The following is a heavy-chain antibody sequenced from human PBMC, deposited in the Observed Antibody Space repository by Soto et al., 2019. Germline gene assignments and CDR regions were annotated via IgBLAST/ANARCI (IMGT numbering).Heavy chain of an antibody. CDR1: GFTFGDYY. V-gene: IGHV3-11*01. D-gene: IGHD2-21*02. J-gene: IGHJ4*02. CDR2: ISTSGTTI. Sequence: QVQLVESGGGLVKPGGSLRLACAASGFTFGDYYMTWIRQAPGEGLEWVPDISTSGTTIYYAACVKARFTISRDNAKNSLYLQMNCLGADDPAVYYCAREVTQFDYWGQGTLVTVSS. CDR3: AREVTQFDY.